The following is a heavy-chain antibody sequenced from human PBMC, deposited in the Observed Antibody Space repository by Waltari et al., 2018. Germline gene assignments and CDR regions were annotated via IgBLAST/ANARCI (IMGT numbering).Heavy chain of an antibody. V-gene: IGHV3-21*02. J-gene: IGHJ4*02. CDR2: ISSDSNYM. CDR3: ATGGWGFYLGY. D-gene: IGHD7-27*01. CDR1: GLTFSTYN. Sequence: EVQLLESGGGLVRPGGSLRRSCAASGLTFSTYNLNWVRQPPGKGLEWVSSISSDSNYMHYADSVKGRFTISRDNAKNSLYLQLNSLRAEDTAVYYCATGGWGFYLGYWGQGTLVTVSS.